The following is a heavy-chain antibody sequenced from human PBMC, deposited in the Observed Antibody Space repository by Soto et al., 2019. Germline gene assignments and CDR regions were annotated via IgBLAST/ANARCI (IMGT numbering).Heavy chain of an antibody. J-gene: IGHJ4*02. Sequence: PGGSLRLSCAASGFTINSYGMHWFRQSPGKGLEWVAVISYDGTNKDYVDSVKGRFTISRDISKNTVYLQMNSLRPEDTAVYYCAKDGQKWELLFDYWGQGTLVTVST. CDR2: ISYDGTNK. CDR1: GFTINSYG. CDR3: AKDGQKWELLFDY. V-gene: IGHV3-30*18. D-gene: IGHD1-26*01.